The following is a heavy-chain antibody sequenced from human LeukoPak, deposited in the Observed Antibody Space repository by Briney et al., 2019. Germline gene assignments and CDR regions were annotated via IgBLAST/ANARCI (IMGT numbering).Heavy chain of an antibody. J-gene: IGHJ4*02. CDR1: GYTFTSYG. CDR2: ISAYNGNT. V-gene: IGHV1-18*01. D-gene: IGHD3-22*01. Sequence: GASVKVSCKASGYTFTSYGISWVRQAPGQGLEWMGWISAYNGNTNYAQKLQGRVTMTTDTSTSTAYMELRSLRSDDTAVYYCASLYDSSGYPTYYFDYWGQGTLVTVSS. CDR3: ASLYDSSGYPTYYFDY.